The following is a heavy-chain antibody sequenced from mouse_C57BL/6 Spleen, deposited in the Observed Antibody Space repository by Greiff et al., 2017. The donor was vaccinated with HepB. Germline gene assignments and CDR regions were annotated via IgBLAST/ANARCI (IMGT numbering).Heavy chain of an antibody. Sequence: EVQRVESGPELVKPGASVKISCKASGYSFTDYNMNWVKQSNGKSLEWIGVINPNYGTTSYNQKFKGKATLTVDQSSRTAYMQLNSLTSEDSAVYYCAHPLYYGSSNWYFDVWGTGTTVTVSS. D-gene: IGHD1-1*01. V-gene: IGHV1-39*01. CDR1: GYSFTDYN. CDR3: AHPLYYGSSNWYFDV. CDR2: INPNYGTT. J-gene: IGHJ1*03.